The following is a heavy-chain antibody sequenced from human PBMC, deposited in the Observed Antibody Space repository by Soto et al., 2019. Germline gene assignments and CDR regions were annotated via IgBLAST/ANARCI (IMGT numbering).Heavy chain of an antibody. J-gene: IGHJ4*02. CDR3: AKDLNRHRGGGGFMYYYDSSGYYFFGY. V-gene: IGHV3-23*01. Sequence: HPGGSLRLSCAASGFTFSSYAMSWVRQAPGKGLEWVSAISGSGGSTYYADSVKGRFTISRDNSKNTLYLQMNSLRAEDTAVYYCAKDLNRHRGGGGFMYYYDSSGYYFFGYWGEGARVTVSS. CDR1: GFTFSSYA. D-gene: IGHD3-22*01. CDR2: ISGSGGST.